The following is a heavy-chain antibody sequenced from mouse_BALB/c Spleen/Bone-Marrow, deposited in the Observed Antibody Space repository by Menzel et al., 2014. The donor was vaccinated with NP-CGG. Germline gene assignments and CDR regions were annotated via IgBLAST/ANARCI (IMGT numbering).Heavy chain of an antibody. CDR3: AREGPEDCY. Sequence: VQLQQPGAELVKPGASVKLSCTASGFNNKDTYMHWVKQRPEQGLVWIGRIDPANGNTKYDPEFQGKATITADTSSNTAYLQLSSLTSEDTAVYYCAREGPEDCYWGQGTTLTVSS. CDR2: IDPANGNT. CDR1: GFNNKDTY. V-gene: IGHV14-3*02. J-gene: IGHJ2*01.